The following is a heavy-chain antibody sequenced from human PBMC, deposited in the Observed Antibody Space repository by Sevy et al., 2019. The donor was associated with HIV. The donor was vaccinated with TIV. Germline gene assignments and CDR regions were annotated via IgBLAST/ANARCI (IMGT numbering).Heavy chain of an antibody. V-gene: IGHV3-21*01. CDR1: GFTFSSYS. Sequence: GGSLRLSCAASGFTFSSYSMNWVRQAPGKGLEWDSSISSSSSYIYYADSVKRRFTISRDNAKNSLYLQMNSLRAEDTAVSYCAYGSGYAIDYWGQGTLVTVSS. D-gene: IGHD5-12*01. CDR2: ISSSSSYI. CDR3: AYGSGYAIDY. J-gene: IGHJ4*02.